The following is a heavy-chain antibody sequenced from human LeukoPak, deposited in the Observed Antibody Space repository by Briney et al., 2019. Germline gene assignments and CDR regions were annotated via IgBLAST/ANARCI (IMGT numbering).Heavy chain of an antibody. Sequence: GGSLRLSCAASGFTFDDYGMSWVRQAPGKGLGWVSGINWNGGSTGYADSVKGRFTISRDNAKKSLYLQMNSLRAEDTAVYYCASEAYYYDSSGYYFPGGFDYWGQGTLVTVSS. CDR3: ASEAYYYDSSGYYFPGGFDY. V-gene: IGHV3-20*04. CDR2: INWNGGST. J-gene: IGHJ4*02. D-gene: IGHD3-22*01. CDR1: GFTFDDYG.